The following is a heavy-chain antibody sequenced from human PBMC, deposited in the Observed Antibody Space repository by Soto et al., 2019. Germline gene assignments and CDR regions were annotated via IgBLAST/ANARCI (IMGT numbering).Heavy chain of an antibody. CDR1: GGTFSSHA. J-gene: IGHJ3*02. Sequence: SVKVSCKASGGTFSSHAMSGVRQAPGRGGEWVGGIIPIFGTANYAQKFQGRVTITADESTSTAYMELSSLRSEETAVSYCARLYCSSTSCYRGVAQACDIWGQGTMVTVSS. D-gene: IGHD2-2*02. CDR2: IIPIFGTA. CDR3: ARLYCSSTSCYRGVAQACDI. V-gene: IGHV1-69*01.